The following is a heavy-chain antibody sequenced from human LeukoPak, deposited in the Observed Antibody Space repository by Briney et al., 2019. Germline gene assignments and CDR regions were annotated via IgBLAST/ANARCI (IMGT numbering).Heavy chain of an antibody. Sequence: PGGSLRLSCAASGFTVSSNYMSWVRQAPGKGLEWVSVIYSGGSTYYADSVKGRFTISRDDSKNTAYLQMNSLKTEDTAVYYCTRAPSGAGFDYWGQGTLVTVSS. V-gene: IGHV3-66*01. CDR3: TRAPSGAGFDY. J-gene: IGHJ4*02. CDR2: IYSGGST. CDR1: GFTVSSNY.